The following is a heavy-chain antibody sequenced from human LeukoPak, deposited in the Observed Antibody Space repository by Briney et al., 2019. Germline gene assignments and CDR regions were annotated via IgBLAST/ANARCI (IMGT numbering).Heavy chain of an antibody. J-gene: IGHJ4*02. D-gene: IGHD6-13*01. Sequence: ASVKVSCKASGYTFTSYYMHWVRQAPGQGLERMGIINPSGGSTSYAQKFQGRVTMTRDTSTSAVYMELSSLRSEDTAVYYCARESELCWYSWGQGTLVTVSS. CDR2: INPSGGST. CDR1: GYTFTSYY. V-gene: IGHV1-46*01. CDR3: ARESELCWYS.